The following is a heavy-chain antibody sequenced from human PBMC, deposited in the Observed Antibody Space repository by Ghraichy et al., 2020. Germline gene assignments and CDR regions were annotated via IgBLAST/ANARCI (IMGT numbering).Heavy chain of an antibody. D-gene: IGHD2/OR15-2a*01. J-gene: IGHJ5*02. CDR1: GFTVSGQY. Sequence: GESLNISCAASGFTVSGQYTSWVRQTPGKGLDWVAIIHKGGDAYYADSVRGRFTISRDISKNMIYLHMNNLIAEDTAVCYCATFGPWGQGTLVTVSS. V-gene: IGHV3-53*01. CDR3: ATFGP. CDR2: IHKGGDA.